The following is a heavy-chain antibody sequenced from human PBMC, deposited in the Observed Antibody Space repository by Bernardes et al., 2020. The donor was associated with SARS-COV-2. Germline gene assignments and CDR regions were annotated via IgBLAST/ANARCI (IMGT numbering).Heavy chain of an antibody. J-gene: IGHJ6*02. Sequence: ASVKVSCQASGYNFITYSITWVRQAPGQGLQWMGWISTYNGNTNYAQNLQGRVTMTTDTSTATAYMELGSLRSDDTAVYYCARENSIDYGDSDWDYGMDVWGQGTTVTVSS. CDR1: GYNFITYS. V-gene: IGHV1-18*04. CDR2: ISTYNGNT. CDR3: ARENSIDYGDSDWDYGMDV. D-gene: IGHD4-17*01.